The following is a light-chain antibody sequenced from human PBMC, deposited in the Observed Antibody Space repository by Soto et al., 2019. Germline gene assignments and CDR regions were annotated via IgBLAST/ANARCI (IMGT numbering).Light chain of an antibody. CDR1: ETVSKS. CDR3: QQSFSIPLT. Sequence: DIQMTQSPSTLPASAGDRVTITCRASETVSKSLNWYRQRPGRAPELLVYATSHLQNGVPSRFSGSGSGTAFTLAISSLQPEDFATYYCQQSFSIPLTFGGGTKVEIK. CDR2: ATS. J-gene: IGKJ4*01. V-gene: IGKV1-39*01.